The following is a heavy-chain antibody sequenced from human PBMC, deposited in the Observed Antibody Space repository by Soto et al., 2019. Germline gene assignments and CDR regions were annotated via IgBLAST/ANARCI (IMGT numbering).Heavy chain of an antibody. V-gene: IGHV3-9*01. CDR1: GFTFDDYA. CDR2: ISWNSGSI. Sequence: EVQLVESGGGLVQPGRSLRLSCAASGFTFDDYAMHWVRQAPGKGLEWVSGISWNSGSIGYADSVKGRFTISRDNAKNSLYLQMNSLRAEDTALYYCAKSCRGGDCYRNWYFDLWGRGTLFTVSS. D-gene: IGHD2-21*02. CDR3: AKSCRGGDCYRNWYFDL. J-gene: IGHJ2*01.